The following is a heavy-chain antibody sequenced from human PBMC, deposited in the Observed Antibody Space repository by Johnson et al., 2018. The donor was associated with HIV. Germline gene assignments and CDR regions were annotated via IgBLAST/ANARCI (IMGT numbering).Heavy chain of an antibody. Sequence: QVQLVESGGGVVQPGGSMRLSCAASGFTFSSYGMHWFRQAPGTGLEWVTFIRYDGNNKYYADSFRGRLTISRDNSKNTVYLQMNSLRTEDTSVYYCANEVGHSWPYAFDIWGQGTMVTVSS. CDR3: ANEVGHSWPYAFDI. D-gene: IGHD1-26*01. CDR2: IRYDGNNK. CDR1: GFTFSSYG. J-gene: IGHJ3*02. V-gene: IGHV3-30*02.